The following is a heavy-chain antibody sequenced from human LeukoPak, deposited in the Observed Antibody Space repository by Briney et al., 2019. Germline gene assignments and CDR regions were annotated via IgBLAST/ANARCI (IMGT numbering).Heavy chain of an antibody. D-gene: IGHD4-17*01. CDR3: AKRLLGYADSSPIDY. V-gene: IGHV3-23*01. Sequence: GGSLRLSCDASGFTFSSYAMSWVRQAPGKGLEWVSGISGIGANTYYADSVRGRFTISRDNSRNTLYLQMNSLRAEDTAVYYCAKRLLGYADSSPIDYWGQGTLVTVSS. J-gene: IGHJ4*02. CDR2: ISGIGANT. CDR1: GFTFSSYA.